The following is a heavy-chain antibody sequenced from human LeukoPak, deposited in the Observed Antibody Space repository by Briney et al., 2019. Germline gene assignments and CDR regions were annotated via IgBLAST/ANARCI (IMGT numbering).Heavy chain of an antibody. V-gene: IGHV4-39*01. Sequence: SETLSLTCTVSGGSISSSSYYWGWIRQPPGKGLEWIGSIYYGGSTYYNPSLKSRVTISVDTSKNQFSLKLSSVTAADTAVYYCARQSRPLEYYDTGTTSDLFDYWGQGTLVTVSS. CDR2: IYYGGST. J-gene: IGHJ4*02. CDR3: ARQSRPLEYYDTGTTSDLFDY. D-gene: IGHD3-22*01. CDR1: GGSISSSSYY.